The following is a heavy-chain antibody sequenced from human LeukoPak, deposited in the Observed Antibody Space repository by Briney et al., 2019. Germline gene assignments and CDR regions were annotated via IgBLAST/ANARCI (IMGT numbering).Heavy chain of an antibody. CDR1: GFTFSSYS. D-gene: IGHD3-9*01. CDR3: ARYYDILTGYYFDY. J-gene: IGHJ4*02. V-gene: IGHV3-48*04. Sequence: GGSLRLSCAASGFTFSSYSMNWVRQAPGKGLEWVSYISSSSSTIYYADSVKGRFTISRDNAKNSLYLQMNSLRAEDTAVYYCARYYDILTGYYFDYWGQGTLVTVSS. CDR2: ISSSSSTI.